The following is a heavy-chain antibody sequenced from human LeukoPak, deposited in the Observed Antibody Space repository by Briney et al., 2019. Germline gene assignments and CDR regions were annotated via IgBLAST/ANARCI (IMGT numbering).Heavy chain of an antibody. CDR2: ISSSSSYI. CDR1: GFTFSSYS. CDR3: APSFSNTAMADY. D-gene: IGHD5-18*01. J-gene: IGHJ4*02. V-gene: IGHV3-21*01. Sequence: GGSLRLSCAASGFTFSSYSMNWVRQAPGKGLEWVSSISSSSSYIYYADSVKGRFTISRDNAKNSLYLQMNSLRAEDTAVYYCAPSFSNTAMADYWGQGTLVTVSS.